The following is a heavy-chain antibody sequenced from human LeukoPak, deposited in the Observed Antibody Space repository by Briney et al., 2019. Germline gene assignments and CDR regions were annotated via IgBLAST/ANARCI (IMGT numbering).Heavy chain of an antibody. V-gene: IGHV3-23*01. Sequence: GGSLRLSCAASGFTFSSYSMNWVRQAPGKGLEWVSAISGSGGSTYYADSVKGRFTISRDNSKNTLYLQMNSLRAEDTAVYYCARLQRGYSYGPSDYWGQGTLVTVSS. CDR2: ISGSGGST. J-gene: IGHJ4*02. CDR3: ARLQRGYSYGPSDY. CDR1: GFTFSSYS. D-gene: IGHD5-18*01.